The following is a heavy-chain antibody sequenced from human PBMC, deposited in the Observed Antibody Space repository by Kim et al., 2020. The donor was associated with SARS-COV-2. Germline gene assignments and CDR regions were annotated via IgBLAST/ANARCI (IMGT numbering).Heavy chain of an antibody. Sequence: GGSLRLSCAASRFTFSSYSMNWVRQAPGKGLEWVSSISSSSNYIYYADSVKGRFTISRDNAKNSLYLQMNSLRAEDTAVYYCAREEVVGGYSYGRNFDYWGQGTLVTVSS. V-gene: IGHV3-21*01. J-gene: IGHJ4*02. D-gene: IGHD5-18*01. CDR2: ISSSSNYI. CDR3: AREEVVGGYSYGRNFDY. CDR1: RFTFSSYS.